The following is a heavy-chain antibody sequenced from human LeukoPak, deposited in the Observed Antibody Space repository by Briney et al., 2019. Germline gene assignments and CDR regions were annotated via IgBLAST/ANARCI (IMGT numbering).Heavy chain of an antibody. J-gene: IGHJ4*02. CDR3: ARVGGWPYYFDY. V-gene: IGHV3-53*01. CDR2: IYSGGST. Sequence: GGSLRLSCAASGFTVSSNYMSWVRQAPGKGLEWVSVIYSGGSTYYADSMKGRFTISRDNSKNTLYLQMNSLRAEDTAVYYCARVGGWPYYFDYWGQGTLVTVSS. CDR1: GFTVSSNY. D-gene: IGHD6-19*01.